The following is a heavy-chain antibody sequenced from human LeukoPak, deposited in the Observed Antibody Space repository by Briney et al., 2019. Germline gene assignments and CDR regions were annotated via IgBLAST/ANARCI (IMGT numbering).Heavy chain of an antibody. V-gene: IGHV5-51*01. CDR1: GYSFTNYW. J-gene: IGHJ5*02. CDR3: ARHGSSYYEPRYNWFDP. CDR2: IYPGDSDT. Sequence: GESLKISCKGSGYSFTNYWIGWVRQMPGKGLEWMGMIYPGDSDTRYSPSFQGQVTISADKSITTAYLQWSSLKASDTAMYYCARHGSSYYEPRYNWFDPGGQGTLVTVSS. D-gene: IGHD3-16*01.